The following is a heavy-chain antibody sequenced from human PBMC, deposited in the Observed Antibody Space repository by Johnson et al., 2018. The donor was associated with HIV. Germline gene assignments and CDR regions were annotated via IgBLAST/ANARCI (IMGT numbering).Heavy chain of an antibody. V-gene: IGHV3-11*01. CDR3: AKDIASGYTNGGTLDI. D-gene: IGHD6-19*01. Sequence: VQLVESGGGAVQPGGSLRLSCAASGFFFSDYYMSWIRQAPGKGLEWVSYISSSGSTIYYADSVKGRFTISRDNAKNSLYLQMNSLRPEDTGLYYCAKDIASGYTNGGTLDIWGQGTMVTVSS. CDR1: GFFFSDYY. J-gene: IGHJ3*02. CDR2: ISSSGSTI.